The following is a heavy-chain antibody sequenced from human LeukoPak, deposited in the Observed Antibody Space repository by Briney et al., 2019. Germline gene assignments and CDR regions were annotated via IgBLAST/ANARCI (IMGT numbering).Heavy chain of an antibody. D-gene: IGHD6-6*01. CDR2: IYPGDSDT. V-gene: IGHV5-51*01. Sequence: ESLKISCKGSGYSFTSYWIGWVRQMPGKGLEWMGIIYPGDSDTRYSPSFQGQVTISADKSISTAYLQWSSLKASDTAMYYCARGRTIAARPAPPGYWGQGTLVTVSS. CDR1: GYSFTSYW. CDR3: ARGRTIAARPAPPGY. J-gene: IGHJ4*02.